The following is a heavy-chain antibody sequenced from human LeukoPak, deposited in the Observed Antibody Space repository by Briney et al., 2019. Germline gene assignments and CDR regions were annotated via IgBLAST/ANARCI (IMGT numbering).Heavy chain of an antibody. D-gene: IGHD1-26*01. CDR1: GFTFDDYG. V-gene: IGHV3-20*04. J-gene: IGHJ3*02. Sequence: PGGSLRLSCAASGFTFDDYGMSWVRQAPGKGREWVSGINWNGGSTGYADSVKGRFTISRDNAKNSLYLQMNSLRAEDTALYYCARDRGSYPTHDAFDIWGQGTMVTVSS. CDR3: ARDRGSYPTHDAFDI. CDR2: INWNGGST.